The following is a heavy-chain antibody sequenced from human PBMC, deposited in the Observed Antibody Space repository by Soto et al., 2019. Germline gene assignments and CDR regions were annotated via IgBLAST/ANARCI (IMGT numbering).Heavy chain of an antibody. D-gene: IGHD5-12*01. CDR3: ARGDGYNFLDY. Sequence: PGGSQRLSCAASGFTFSSYSRNWVRQAPGKGLEWVSYISSSSSTIYYADSVKGRFTISRDNSKNTLFLQMNNLRADDTAVYYCARGDGYNFLDYWGQGTLVTVSS. V-gene: IGHV3-48*01. CDR1: GFTFSSYS. J-gene: IGHJ4*02. CDR2: ISSSSSTI.